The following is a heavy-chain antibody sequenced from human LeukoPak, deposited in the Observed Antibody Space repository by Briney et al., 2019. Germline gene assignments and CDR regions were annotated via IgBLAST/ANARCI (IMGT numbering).Heavy chain of an antibody. J-gene: IGHJ6*02. V-gene: IGHV4-30-2*01. Sequence: SQTLSLTCALSGGSISSGGYSWSWIRPPPGKGLEWIGYIYHSGSTYYNPSLRSRVTISLDRSKNQFSLKLSSVTAADTAVYYCARGGYGELPYYYYAMDVWGQGTTVTVSS. CDR2: IYHSGST. CDR3: ARGGYGELPYYYYAMDV. CDR1: GGSISSGGYS. D-gene: IGHD3-10*01.